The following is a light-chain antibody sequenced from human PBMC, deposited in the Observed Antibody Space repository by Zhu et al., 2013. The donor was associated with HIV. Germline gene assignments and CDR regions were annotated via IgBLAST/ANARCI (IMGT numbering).Light chain of an antibody. Sequence: DFQMTQSPSSLSASVGDRVTITCRASQDIATDLAWLQQKSGNAPKSLIYGASTLQSGVTSRFSGSGSGREFTLIISSVQPEDFATYYCQQYYGYPITFGQGTRLEIK. CDR3: QQYYGYPIT. V-gene: IGKV1-16*01. CDR1: QDIATD. J-gene: IGKJ5*01. CDR2: GAS.